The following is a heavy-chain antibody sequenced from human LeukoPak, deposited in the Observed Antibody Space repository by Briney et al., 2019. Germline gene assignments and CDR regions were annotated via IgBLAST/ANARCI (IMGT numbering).Heavy chain of an antibody. CDR3: TRHRGGAAAGKGYYGMDV. CDR1: GFTFSGSA. CDR2: IRSKANSYAT. V-gene: IGHV3-73*01. J-gene: IGHJ6*02. Sequence: GGSLRVSCAASGFTFSGSAMHWVRQASGKGLEWVGRIRSKANSYATAYAASVKGRFTISRDDSKNTAYLQMNSLKTEDTAVYYCTRHRGGAAAGKGYYGMDVWGQGTTVTVSS. D-gene: IGHD6-13*01.